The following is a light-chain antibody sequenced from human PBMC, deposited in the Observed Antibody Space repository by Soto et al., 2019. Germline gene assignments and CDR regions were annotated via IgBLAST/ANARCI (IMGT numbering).Light chain of an antibody. Sequence: EIVLTQSPATLSLSPGERATLSCRASQSVSSYLAWYQQKPGQAPRLLIYDASNRATGIPARFSGSGSGADFTLTISSLEPEDFAVYYCQHRSNWPLTFGGGTKVEIK. J-gene: IGKJ4*01. CDR3: QHRSNWPLT. V-gene: IGKV3-11*01. CDR2: DAS. CDR1: QSVSSY.